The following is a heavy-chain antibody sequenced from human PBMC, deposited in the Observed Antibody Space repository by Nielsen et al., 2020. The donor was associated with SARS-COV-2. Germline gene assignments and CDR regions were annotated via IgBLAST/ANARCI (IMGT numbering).Heavy chain of an antibody. D-gene: IGHD5-24*01. Sequence: ASVKVSCKASGYTFTGYYMHWVRQAPGQGLEWMGWINPNSGGTNYAQKFQGRVTMTRDTSTSTVYMELSSLRSEDTAVYYCARSGRRDGYNYGYWGQGTLVTVSS. CDR3: ARSGRRDGYNYGY. V-gene: IGHV1-2*02. CDR2: INPNSGGT. J-gene: IGHJ4*02. CDR1: GYTFTGYY.